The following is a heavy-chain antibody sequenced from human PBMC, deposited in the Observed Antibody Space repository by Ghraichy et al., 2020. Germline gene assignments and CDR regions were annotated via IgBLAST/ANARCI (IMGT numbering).Heavy chain of an antibody. V-gene: IGHV3-30*02. CDR1: GFTFSSYG. Sequence: GGSLRLSCAASGFTFSSYGMHWVRQAPGKGLEWVAFIRYDGSNKYYADSVKGRFTISRDNSKNTLYLQMNSLRAEDTAVYYCAKENLRAPGIAAAGTPPGYWGQGTLVTVSS. CDR3: AKENLRAPGIAAAGTPPGY. CDR2: IRYDGSNK. J-gene: IGHJ4*02. D-gene: IGHD6-13*01.